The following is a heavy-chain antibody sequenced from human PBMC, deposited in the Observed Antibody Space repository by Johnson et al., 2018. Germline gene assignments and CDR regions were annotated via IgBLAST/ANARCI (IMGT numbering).Heavy chain of an antibody. J-gene: IGHJ3*02. CDR3: AREAYSSGRAGIFHI. CDR2: ISHNKIDK. CDR1: GVTLSTSI. D-gene: IGHD6-19*01. Sequence: QVQLVQSGGGVVQPGTSMGLSCGVSGVTLSTSIMHWVRQAPGKGLEWVALISHNKIDKQYGDSAKDRLPISREISKNTVYLQMNSQRVEDTAVYYCAREAYSSGRAGIFHIWGQGTMVTVSS. V-gene: IGHV3-30-3*01.